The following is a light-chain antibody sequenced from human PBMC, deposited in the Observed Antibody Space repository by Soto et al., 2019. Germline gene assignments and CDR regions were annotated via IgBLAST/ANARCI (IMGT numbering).Light chain of an antibody. Sequence: QSVLTQPPSASGTPGQRVTISCSGSRSNIGNNAVSWYQQLPGTAPKLLIYNNNQRPSGVPDRLSGSKSGTSASLAISGVQSEDEAAYYCAAWDDSLNARVVFGGGTKLTVL. CDR1: RSNIGNNA. CDR3: AAWDDSLNARVV. CDR2: NNN. V-gene: IGLV1-44*01. J-gene: IGLJ3*02.